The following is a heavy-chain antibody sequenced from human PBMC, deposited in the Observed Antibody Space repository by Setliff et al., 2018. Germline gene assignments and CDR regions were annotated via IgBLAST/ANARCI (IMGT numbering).Heavy chain of an antibody. V-gene: IGHV5-51*01. CDR3: ARTRTPSPFDSWFDP. J-gene: IGHJ5*02. CDR1: GYSFTRYW. Sequence: PGESLKISCKGSGYSFTRYWIGWVRQMPGKGLEWMGIIYAGDSDTRYSPSFQGQVTISADKSISTAYLQWSSLKASDTAMYYCARTRTPSPFDSWFDPWGQGTLVTAPQ. CDR2: IYAGDSDT. D-gene: IGHD2-15*01.